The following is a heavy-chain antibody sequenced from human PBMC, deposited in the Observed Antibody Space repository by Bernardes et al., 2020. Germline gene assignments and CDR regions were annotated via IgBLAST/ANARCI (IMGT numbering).Heavy chain of an antibody. CDR1: GYTFTSYA. D-gene: IGHD3-3*01. CDR3: ARDRGRVKDFWSGYYTT. V-gene: IGHV1-3*01. Sequence: ASVKVSCKASGYTFTSYAMHWVRQAPGQRLEWMGWINAGNGNTKYSQKFQGRVTITRDTSASTAYMELSSLRSEDTAVYYCARDRGRVKDFWSGYYTTWGQGTLVTVSS. J-gene: IGHJ4*02. CDR2: INAGNGNT.